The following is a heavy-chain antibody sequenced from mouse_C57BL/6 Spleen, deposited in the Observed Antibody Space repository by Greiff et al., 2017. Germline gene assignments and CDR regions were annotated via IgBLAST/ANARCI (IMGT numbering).Heavy chain of an antibody. D-gene: IGHD2-10*01. CDR1: GFTFTDYY. J-gene: IGHJ4*01. Sequence: EVKLVESGGGLVQPGGSLSLSCAASGFTFTDYYMSWVRQPPGKALEWLGFIRNKANGYTTEYSASVKGRFTISRDNSQSILYLQMNALRAEDSATYYCARSSLHAMDYWGQGTSVTVSS. V-gene: IGHV7-3*01. CDR3: ARSSLHAMDY. CDR2: IRNKANGYTT.